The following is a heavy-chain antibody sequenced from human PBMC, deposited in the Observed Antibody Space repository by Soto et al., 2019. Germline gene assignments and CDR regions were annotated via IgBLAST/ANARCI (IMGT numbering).Heavy chain of an antibody. Sequence: QVQLVQSGGEVKKPGASVKVSCKTSGYSFTTYGISWVRQAPGQGLEWMGWISAYNGNTNYAQKLQDRVTMTTDTSTRTAYMELRSRSSHYTAVYYWARAGPAPCYYYGMDVWGQGSTVTVSS. CDR2: ISAYNGNT. J-gene: IGHJ6*02. CDR3: ARAGPAPCYYYGMDV. V-gene: IGHV1-18*01. CDR1: GYSFTTYG.